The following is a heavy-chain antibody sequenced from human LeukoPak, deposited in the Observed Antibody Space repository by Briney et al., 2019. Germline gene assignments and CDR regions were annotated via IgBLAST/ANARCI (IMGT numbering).Heavy chain of an antibody. V-gene: IGHV3-53*01. J-gene: IGHJ4*02. CDR3: ARGYSGYDFFFDY. D-gene: IGHD5-12*01. CDR1: GFTVSSNY. Sequence: GGSLRLSCAASGFTVSSNYMSWVRQAPGKGLEWVSVIYSGGSTYYADSVTGRFTISRDNSKNTLYLQMNSLRAEDTAVYYCARGYSGYDFFFDYWGQGTLVTVSS. CDR2: IYSGGST.